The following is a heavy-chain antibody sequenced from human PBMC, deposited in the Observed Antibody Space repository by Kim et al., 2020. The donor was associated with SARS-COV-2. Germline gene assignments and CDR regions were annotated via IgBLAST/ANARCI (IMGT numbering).Heavy chain of an antibody. D-gene: IGHD6-19*01. CDR2: INSDGSST. J-gene: IGHJ4*02. Sequence: GGSLRLSCAASGFTFSSYWMHWVRQAPGKGLVWVSRINSDGSSTSYADSVKGRFTISRDNAKNTLYLQMNSLRAEDTAVYYCARINLYSSGWRTFDYWGQGTLVTVSS. CDR3: ARINLYSSGWRTFDY. V-gene: IGHV3-74*01. CDR1: GFTFSSYW.